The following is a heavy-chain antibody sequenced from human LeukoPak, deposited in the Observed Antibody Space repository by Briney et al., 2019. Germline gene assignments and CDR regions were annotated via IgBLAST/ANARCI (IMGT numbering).Heavy chain of an antibody. V-gene: IGHV3-23*01. CDR3: ATDRGSSWYPGWFDP. CDR1: GFTFSSYA. Sequence: PGGSLRLSCAASGFTFSSYAMSWVRQAPGKGLEWVSAISGSGGSTYYADSVKGRFTISRDNSKNTLYLQMNSLRAEDTAVYYCATDRGSSWYPGWFDPWGQGTLVTVSS. CDR2: ISGSGGST. D-gene: IGHD6-13*01. J-gene: IGHJ5*02.